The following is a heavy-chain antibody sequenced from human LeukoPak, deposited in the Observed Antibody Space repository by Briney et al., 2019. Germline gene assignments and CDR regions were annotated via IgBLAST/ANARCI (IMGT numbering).Heavy chain of an antibody. V-gene: IGHV3-48*03. J-gene: IGHJ4*02. CDR3: ARDGGRDPVVEQKTVTAIPLDY. D-gene: IGHD2-21*02. CDR2: ISSSGSTI. CDR1: GFTFSSYE. Sequence: GGSLRLSCAASGFTFSSYEMNWVRQAPGKGLEWVSYISSSGSTIYYADSVKGRFTISRDNAKNSLYLQMNSLRAEDTAVYCCARDGGRDPVVEQKTVTAIPLDYWGQGTLVTVSS.